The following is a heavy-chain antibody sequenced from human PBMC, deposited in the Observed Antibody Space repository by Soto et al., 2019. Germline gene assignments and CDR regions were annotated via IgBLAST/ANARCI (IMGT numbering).Heavy chain of an antibody. D-gene: IGHD3-22*01. J-gene: IGHJ6*02. CDR2: ISPYDGYT. CDR3: ARGGYYDSSGARNYYFYGMNV. Sequence: QVQLVQSGAEVKKPGASVKVSCKASGYTFASYGINWVRQAPGQGLEWLGWISPYDGYTHYAQILQGRVSMTTDTSTKTAYMELRSLRSDDTAMYYCARGGYYDSSGARNYYFYGMNVWGQGTTVTVCS. CDR1: GYTFASYG. V-gene: IGHV1-18*01.